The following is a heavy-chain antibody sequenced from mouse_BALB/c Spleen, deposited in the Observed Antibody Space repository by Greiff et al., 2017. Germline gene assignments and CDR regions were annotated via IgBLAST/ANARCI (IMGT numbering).Heavy chain of an antibody. CDR2: IYPGDGDT. CDR1: GYAFSSYW. Sequence: VKLMESGAELVRPGSSVKISCKASGYAFSSYWMNWVKQRPGQGLEWIGQIYPGDGDTNYNGKFKGKATLTADKSSSTAYMQLSSLTSEDSAVYFCARDGSLDYWGQGTTLTVSS. CDR3: ARDGSLDY. J-gene: IGHJ2*01. V-gene: IGHV1-80*01.